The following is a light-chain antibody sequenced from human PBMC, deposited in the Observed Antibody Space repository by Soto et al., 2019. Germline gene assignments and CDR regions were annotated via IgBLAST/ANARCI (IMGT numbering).Light chain of an antibody. V-gene: IGKV2-28*01. CDR3: MQALQTPLT. CDR1: QSLLHSNGNNY. Sequence: DFVMTQSPLSLPVTPGEPASISCRSSQSLLHSNGNNYLGWYLQKPGQSPQLLIYLGSNRASGVPDRFSGSGSGTEYTLKISRVEAEDVGVYYCMQALQTPLTFGGGTKVDIK. CDR2: LGS. J-gene: IGKJ4*01.